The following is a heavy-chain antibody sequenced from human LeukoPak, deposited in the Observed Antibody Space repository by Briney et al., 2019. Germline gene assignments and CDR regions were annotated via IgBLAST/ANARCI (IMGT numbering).Heavy chain of an antibody. D-gene: IGHD2-8*01. Sequence: GASVKVSCKASGFTFTNYYMHWVRQAPGRGLEWMGIINLSGGSTTYAQKFQGRVNMTTDVSTSTVYMELSSLRSGDTAVYYCARGNAEMGQMTFDCWGQGTLVTVSS. CDR3: ARGNAEMGQMTFDC. CDR2: INLSGGST. J-gene: IGHJ4*02. CDR1: GFTFTNYY. V-gene: IGHV1-46*01.